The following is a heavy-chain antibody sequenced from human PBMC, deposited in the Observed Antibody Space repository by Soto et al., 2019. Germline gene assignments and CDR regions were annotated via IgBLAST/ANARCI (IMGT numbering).Heavy chain of an antibody. V-gene: IGHV3-66*01. Sequence: GGSLRLSWAASGLTVSTNYMTWVRQAPGKGLEWVSVIYSGGNTYHADSVKGRFTISRDNSKNTLYLQMNSLRAEDTAVYFCARDRTFSGSYPVLNYWAQGPLVTVSS. CDR2: IYSGGNT. D-gene: IGHD1-26*01. J-gene: IGHJ4*02. CDR1: GLTVSTNY. CDR3: ARDRTFSGSYPVLNY.